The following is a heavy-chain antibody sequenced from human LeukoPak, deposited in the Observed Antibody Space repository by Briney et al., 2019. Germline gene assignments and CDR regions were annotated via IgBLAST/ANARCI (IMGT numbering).Heavy chain of an antibody. D-gene: IGHD3-10*01. CDR3: AGVRITMVRGVINYYYGMDV. CDR2: VNHSGST. CDR1: GGSFSGYY. V-gene: IGHV4-34*01. Sequence: SETLSLTCAVYGGSFSGYYWSWIRQPPGKGLEWIGEVNHSGSTNYNPSLKSRVTISVDTSKNQFSLKLSSVTAADTAVYYCAGVRITMVRGVINYYYGMDVWGKGTTVTVSS. J-gene: IGHJ6*04.